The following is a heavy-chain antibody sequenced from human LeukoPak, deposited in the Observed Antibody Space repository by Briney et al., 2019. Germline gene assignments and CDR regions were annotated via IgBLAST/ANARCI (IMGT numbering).Heavy chain of an antibody. D-gene: IGHD3-3*01. Sequence: GRSLRLSCAASGFTFSSYAMHWVRQAPGKGLEWVAVISYVGSNKYYADSVKGRFTISRDNSKNTLYLQMNSLRAEDTAVYYCASPYYDFWSGYYSDYFDYWGQGTLVTVSS. CDR1: GFTFSSYA. CDR3: ASPYYDFWSGYYSDYFDY. J-gene: IGHJ4*02. CDR2: ISYVGSNK. V-gene: IGHV3-30-3*01.